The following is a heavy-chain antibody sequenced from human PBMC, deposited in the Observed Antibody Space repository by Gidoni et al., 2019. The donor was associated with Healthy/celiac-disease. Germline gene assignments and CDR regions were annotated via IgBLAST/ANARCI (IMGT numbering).Heavy chain of an antibody. J-gene: IGHJ5*02. CDR3: AAVTVTYNWFDP. Sequence: QVQLVQSGAEVKKPGASVKVSCKASGYTFTSYYMHWVRQAPGQGLEWMGIINPSGGSTSYAQKFQGRVTMTRDTSTSTVYMELSSLRSEDTAVYYCAAVTVTYNWFDPWGQGTLVTVSS. CDR1: GYTFTSYY. D-gene: IGHD4-17*01. CDR2: INPSGGST. V-gene: IGHV1-46*01.